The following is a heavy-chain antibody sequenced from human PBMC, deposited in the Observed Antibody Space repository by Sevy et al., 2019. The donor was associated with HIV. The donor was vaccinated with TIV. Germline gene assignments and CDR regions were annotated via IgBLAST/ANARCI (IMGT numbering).Heavy chain of an antibody. Sequence: GGSLRLSCAASGFTFSSYDMHWVRQAPGKGLECVAVISYDGSNKYYADSVKGRFTISRDNSKNTLFLHMNGLGAEDTGVYYCAKGGKNVWDSEDYYYVMDVWGPGTTVTVSS. V-gene: IGHV3-30*18. J-gene: IGHJ6*02. CDR3: AKGGKNVWDSEDYYYVMDV. CDR2: ISYDGSNK. CDR1: GFTFSSYD. D-gene: IGHD3-16*01.